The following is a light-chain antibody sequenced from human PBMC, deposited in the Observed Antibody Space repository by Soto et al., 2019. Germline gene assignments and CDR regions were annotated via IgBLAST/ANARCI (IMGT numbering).Light chain of an antibody. Sequence: QSVLTQSPSASASLGASVKVTCTLSSGHSGYAIVWHQQQPEKGPRYLMRLNTDGSHNKGDGIPDRCSASSSGAERYLTGPGLQSEDGADYYCQTRGSGIVFGGGTKLTVL. V-gene: IGLV4-69*01. CDR2: LNTDGSH. CDR3: QTRGSGIV. J-gene: IGLJ2*01. CDR1: SGHSGYA.